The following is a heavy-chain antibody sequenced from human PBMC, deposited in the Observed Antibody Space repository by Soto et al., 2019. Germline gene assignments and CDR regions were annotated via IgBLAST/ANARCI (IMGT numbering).Heavy chain of an antibody. Sequence: QLQLQESGPGLVKPSETLSLTCTVSGGSITSNNYYWGWIRQPPGKGLEWIGSIYYTGTTYYSPPLKSRATISVETSKNQFSLRLTSVTAADTAVYYCAKIFGSFDDHFVDWRQGMLVTVSS. CDR1: GGSITSNNYY. CDR2: IYYTGTT. V-gene: IGHV4-39*01. J-gene: IGHJ4*02. CDR3: AKIFGSFDDHFVD. D-gene: IGHD2-15*01.